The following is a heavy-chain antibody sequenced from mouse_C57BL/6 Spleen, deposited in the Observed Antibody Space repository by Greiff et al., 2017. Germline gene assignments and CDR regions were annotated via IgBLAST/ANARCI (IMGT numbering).Heavy chain of an antibody. Sequence: VQLQQPGAELVRPGSSVKLSCKASGYTFTSYWMHWVKPRPIQVLEWIGNIDPSDSETHYNQKFKDKATLTVDKSSSTAYMQLSSLTSEDSAVYYCARWRGTIYDGYYGYAMDYWGQGTSVTVSS. CDR3: ARWRGTIYDGYYGYAMDY. V-gene: IGHV1-52*01. J-gene: IGHJ4*01. CDR1: GYTFTSYW. CDR2: IDPSDSET. D-gene: IGHD2-3*01.